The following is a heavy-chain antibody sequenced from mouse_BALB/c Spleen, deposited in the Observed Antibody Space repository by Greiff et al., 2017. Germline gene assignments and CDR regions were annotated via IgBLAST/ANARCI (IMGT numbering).Heavy chain of an antibody. CDR1: GYSITSGCY. D-gene: IGHD5-1*01. CDR2: ISYDGSN. CDR3: ARASYLYAMDY. Sequence: EVQLQQSGPGLVKPSQSLSLTCSVTGYSITSGCYWNWIRQFPGNKLEWMGYISYDGSNNYNPSLKNRISITRDTSKNQFFLKLNSVTTEDTATYYCARASYLYAMDYWGQGTSVTVSS. V-gene: IGHV3-6*02. J-gene: IGHJ4*01.